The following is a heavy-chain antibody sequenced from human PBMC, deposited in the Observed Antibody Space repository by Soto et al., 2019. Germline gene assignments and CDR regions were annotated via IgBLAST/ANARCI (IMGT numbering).Heavy chain of an antibody. CDR2: ISSSSSYT. D-gene: IGHD2-8*01. J-gene: IGHJ4*02. CDR3: ARDCRYCTNGVCYAAFDY. CDR1: GLTFSDYY. V-gene: IGHV3-11*06. Sequence: QVQLVESGGGLVKPGGSLRLSCAASGLTFSDYYMSWIRQAPGKGLEWVSYISSSSSYTNYADSVEGRFTISRDNAKNSLYLQMNSLRAEDTAVYYCARDCRYCTNGVCYAAFDYWGQGTLVTVSS.